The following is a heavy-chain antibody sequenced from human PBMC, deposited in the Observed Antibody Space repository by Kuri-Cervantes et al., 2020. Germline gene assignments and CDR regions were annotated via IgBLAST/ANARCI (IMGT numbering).Heavy chain of an antibody. CDR3: ARDRSGHYYYGMDV. Sequence: GGSLRLSCAASGFTVSSNYMSWVRQAPGKGLEWISYISSGSSTIHYADSVKGRFTISRDNAKNSLYLQMNSLRDEDTAVYYFARDRSGHYYYGMDVWGQGTTVTVSS. CDR1: GFTVSSNY. D-gene: IGHD2-15*01. V-gene: IGHV3-48*02. J-gene: IGHJ6*02. CDR2: ISSGSSTI.